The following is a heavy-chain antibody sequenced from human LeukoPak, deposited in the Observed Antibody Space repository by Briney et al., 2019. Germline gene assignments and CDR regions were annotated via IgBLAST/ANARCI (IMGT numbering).Heavy chain of an antibody. Sequence: SQTLSLTCTVSGGSISSGGYYWSWIRQHPGKGLEWIGYIYNSGSTYCTPSLKSRVTISVDTSKNQFSLKLNYVTAADSAVYYCARGYCSSTSCYRDAFDIWGQGTVVTVSS. CDR2: IYNSGST. D-gene: IGHD2-2*02. V-gene: IGHV4-31*03. CDR1: GGSISSGGYY. CDR3: ARGYCSSTSCYRDAFDI. J-gene: IGHJ3*02.